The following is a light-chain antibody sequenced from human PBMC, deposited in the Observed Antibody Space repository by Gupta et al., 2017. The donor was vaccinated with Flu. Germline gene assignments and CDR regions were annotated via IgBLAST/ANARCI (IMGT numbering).Light chain of an antibody. V-gene: IGKV3-15*01. CDR3: QQDKDWPPYT. Sequence: EIVMTQSPATLSVSPGERATLSCRASQSVSMNLAWYKQKPVQPPRLLIYGAPTRATRFTARFRGSGFGRQLALAIGSRQWEDFADCNSQQDKDWPPYTFGQGTKLDIK. CDR2: GAP. CDR1: QSVSMN. J-gene: IGKJ2*01.